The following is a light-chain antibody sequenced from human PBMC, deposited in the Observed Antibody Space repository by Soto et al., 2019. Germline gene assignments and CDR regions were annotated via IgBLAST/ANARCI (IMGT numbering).Light chain of an antibody. CDR1: QSVSTN. CDR2: DAS. Sequence: EIVMTQSPATLSVSPGERTTLSCRAGQSVSTNLAWYQQKPGQAPRLLISDASTRAAGIPARFSGSGSGTEFSRTISSLQSEDFAVYYCQQYYDWPITCGQGTRLDIK. J-gene: IGKJ5*01. CDR3: QQYYDWPIT. V-gene: IGKV3-15*01.